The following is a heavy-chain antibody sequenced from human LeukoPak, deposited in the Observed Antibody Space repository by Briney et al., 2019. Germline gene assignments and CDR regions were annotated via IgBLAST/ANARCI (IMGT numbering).Heavy chain of an antibody. Sequence: ASVKVSCKASGYTFSSYTINWVRQAPGQGLEWMGWINTNTGNPTNAQGFTGRFVFSLDTSVSTAYLQISSLKAEDTAVFYCARGSDYSNFYNSHMDVWGKGTTVTISS. D-gene: IGHD4-11*01. CDR1: GYTFSSYT. V-gene: IGHV7-4-1*02. CDR3: ARGSDYSNFYNSHMDV. CDR2: INTNTGNP. J-gene: IGHJ6*03.